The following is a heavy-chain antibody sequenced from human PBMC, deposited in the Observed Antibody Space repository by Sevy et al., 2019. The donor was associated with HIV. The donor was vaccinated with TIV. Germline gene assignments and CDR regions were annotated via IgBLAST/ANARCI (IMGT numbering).Heavy chain of an antibody. Sequence: ASVKVSCKASGRTFSSYAFSWVRQAPGQGLEWMGGIIPMFATANYVQKFQGRVTITADESTSTAYMGLSSLRSEDTAVYYCARSMSWYASFDYWGQGTLVTVSS. CDR2: IIPMFATA. D-gene: IGHD6-13*01. CDR1: GRTFSSYA. J-gene: IGHJ4*02. V-gene: IGHV1-69*13. CDR3: ARSMSWYASFDY.